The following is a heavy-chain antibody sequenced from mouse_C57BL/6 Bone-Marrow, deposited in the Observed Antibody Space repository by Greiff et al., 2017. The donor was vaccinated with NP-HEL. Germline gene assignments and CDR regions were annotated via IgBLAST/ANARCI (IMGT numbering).Heavy chain of an antibody. V-gene: IGHV14-4*01. CDR1: GFNIKDDY. Sequence: EVKLMESGAELVRPGASVKLSCTASGFNIKDDYMHWVKQRPEQGLAWIGWIDPENGDTEYASKFQGKATITADTSSNTAYLQLSSLTSEDTAVYYCTTRRYGNYDYWGKGTTLTVSS. D-gene: IGHD2-1*01. CDR3: TTRRYGNYDY. J-gene: IGHJ2*01. CDR2: IDPENGDT.